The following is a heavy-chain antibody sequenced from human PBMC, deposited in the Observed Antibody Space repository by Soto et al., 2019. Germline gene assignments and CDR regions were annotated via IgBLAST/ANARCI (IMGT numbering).Heavy chain of an antibody. CDR2: INHSGST. V-gene: IGHV4-34*01. J-gene: IGHJ4*02. CDR3: ASLYYGSGSYTY. D-gene: IGHD3-10*01. CDR1: GGSFSGYY. Sequence: SETLSLTCAVYGGSFSGYYWSWILQPPGKGLEWIGEINHSGSTNYNPSLKSRVTISVDTSKNQFSLKLSSVTAADTAVYYCASLYYGSGSYTYRGQGTLVTVSS.